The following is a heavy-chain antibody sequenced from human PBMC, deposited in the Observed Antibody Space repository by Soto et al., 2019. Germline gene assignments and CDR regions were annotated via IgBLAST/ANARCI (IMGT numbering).Heavy chain of an antibody. D-gene: IGHD3-3*01. CDR3: ARGYDDFMYYYYYMDV. CDR1: GFTVSSNY. J-gene: IGHJ6*03. Sequence: GGSLRLSCAASGFTVSSNYMSWVRQAPGKGLEWVSVIYSGGSTYYADSVKGRFTISRHNSKNTLYLQMNSLRAEDTAVYYCARGYDDFMYYYYYMDVWGKGTTVTVSS. V-gene: IGHV3-53*04. CDR2: IYSGGST.